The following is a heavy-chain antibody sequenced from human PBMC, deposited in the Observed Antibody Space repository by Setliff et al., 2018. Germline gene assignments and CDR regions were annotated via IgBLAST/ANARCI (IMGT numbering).Heavy chain of an antibody. D-gene: IGHD3-22*01. J-gene: IGHJ4*02. Sequence: PGGSLRLSCAASGFTFSNAWMSWVRQAPGKGLEWVGRIKRESDGGTTDYAAPVRGRFTISRDNSKNTVYLQMNSLRPEDTAVYFYAKELIEVLMTGLEFWGQGTMVTVSS. CDR1: GFTFSNAW. CDR3: AKELIEVLMTGLEF. V-gene: IGHV3-15*01. CDR2: IKRESDGGTT.